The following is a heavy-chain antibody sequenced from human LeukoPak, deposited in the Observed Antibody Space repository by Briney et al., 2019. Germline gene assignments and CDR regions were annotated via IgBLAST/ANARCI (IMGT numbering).Heavy chain of an antibody. J-gene: IGHJ4*02. Sequence: GGSLRLSCAASGFTFSSYSMNWVRQAPGKGLEWVSYISSSSSTIYYADSVKGRFTISRDNAKNSLYLQMNSLRAEDTAVYYCARDLVPYYDILTGYFYWGQGTLVTVSS. CDR1: GFTFSSYS. CDR3: ARDLVPYYDILTGYFY. CDR2: ISSSSSTI. D-gene: IGHD3-9*01. V-gene: IGHV3-48*04.